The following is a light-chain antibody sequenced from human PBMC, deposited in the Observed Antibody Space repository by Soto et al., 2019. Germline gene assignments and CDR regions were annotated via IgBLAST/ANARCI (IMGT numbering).Light chain of an antibody. CDR3: QQYGSSPT. CDR1: QSVSSSY. V-gene: IGKV3-20*01. J-gene: IGKJ1*01. Sequence: DIVLTQSPGTLSLSPGERATLSCRASQSVSSSYLAWYQHKPGQAPRLLIYGASSRPTGIPDRFSGSGSGTDFTLTISKLEPEDFAVYYCQQYGSSPTFGQGTKVDIK. CDR2: GAS.